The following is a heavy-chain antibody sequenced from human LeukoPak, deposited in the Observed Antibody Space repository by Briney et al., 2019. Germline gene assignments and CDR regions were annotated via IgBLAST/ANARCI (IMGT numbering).Heavy chain of an antibody. D-gene: IGHD4-17*01. CDR1: GGSISSYY. Sequence: SESLSLTCTVSGGSISSYYWSWIRQPAGKGLEWIGRIYTSGTTHYNPSLKSRVTMSVDTSKNQFSLKLSSVTAADTAVYYCARLSTVTTSFDYWGQGTMVTVSS. J-gene: IGHJ4*02. V-gene: IGHV4-4*07. CDR3: ARLSTVTTSFDY. CDR2: IYTSGTT.